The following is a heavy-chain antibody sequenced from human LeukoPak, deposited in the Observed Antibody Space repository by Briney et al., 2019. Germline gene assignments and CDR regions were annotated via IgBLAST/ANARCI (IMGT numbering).Heavy chain of an antibody. J-gene: IGHJ4*02. CDR1: GYTFTGYY. CDR2: INPNSGGT. CDR3: ARGGDYVWGSYRPSAYDY. D-gene: IGHD3-16*02. Sequence: ASVKVSCKASGYTFTGYYMHWVRQAPGQGLEWMRWINPNSGGTNYAQKFQGRVTMTRDTSISTAYMELSRLRSDDTAVYYCARGGDYVWGSYRPSAYDYWGQGTLVTVSS. V-gene: IGHV1-2*02.